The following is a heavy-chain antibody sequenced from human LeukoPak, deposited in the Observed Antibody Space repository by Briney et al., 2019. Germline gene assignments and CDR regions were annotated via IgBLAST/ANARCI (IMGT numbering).Heavy chain of an antibody. J-gene: IGHJ4*02. CDR1: GFTFSSYS. CDR3: ARWDRFHGV. D-gene: IGHD1-14*01. CDR2: VSSSSSYI. V-gene: IGHV3-21*01. Sequence: GVLRLSCAASGFTFSSYSMNWVRQAPGKGPEWVSSVSSSSSYIYYANSVKGRFTISRDNAKTSLYLQMNSLGVEDTAVYYCARWDRFHGVWGQGTLVTVSS.